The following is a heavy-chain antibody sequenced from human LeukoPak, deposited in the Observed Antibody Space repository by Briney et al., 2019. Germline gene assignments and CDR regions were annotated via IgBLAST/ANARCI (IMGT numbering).Heavy chain of an antibody. Sequence: SRTLSLTCALSGDSVSSNSAAWNWIRQSPSRGLGWLGWTYFRAKWYNDYAVSVKSRITINPDTSKNQCSLQLTSVTPEDTAVYYCARDGDSSGWYRLFDYWGQGTLVTVSS. J-gene: IGHJ4*02. CDR2: TYFRAKWYN. CDR3: ARDGDSSGWYRLFDY. D-gene: IGHD6-19*01. V-gene: IGHV6-1*01. CDR1: GDSVSSNSAA.